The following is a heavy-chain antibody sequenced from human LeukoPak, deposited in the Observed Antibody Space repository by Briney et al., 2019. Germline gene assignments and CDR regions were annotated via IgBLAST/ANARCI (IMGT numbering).Heavy chain of an antibody. Sequence: GESLKISCKGYGDSFHMFWIGWVRQMPGKGLEWMGIIYPGDSDTRYSPSFQGQVIMSADKSISTVYMQWNSLKTSDTAIYYCATLLAEGTFDSWGQGTLVTVSS. CDR3: ATLLAEGTFDS. J-gene: IGHJ4*02. CDR1: GDSFHMFW. CDR2: IYPGDSDT. D-gene: IGHD1-1*01. V-gene: IGHV5-51*01.